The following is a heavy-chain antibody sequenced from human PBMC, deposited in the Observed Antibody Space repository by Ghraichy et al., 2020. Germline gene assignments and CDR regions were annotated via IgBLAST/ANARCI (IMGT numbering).Heavy chain of an antibody. CDR3: ARPGGRNAFDI. CDR1: GGSFSGYH. V-gene: IGHV4-34*01. J-gene: IGHJ3*02. D-gene: IGHD1-26*01. Sequence: SETLSLTCAVYGGSFSGYHWTWIRQPPGKGLEWIGEIRHGGGTNYSPSLKSRVTISLDTSKNQFSLKLSSVIAADTAVYYCARPGGRNAFDIWGQGTMVTVSS. CDR2: IRHGGGT.